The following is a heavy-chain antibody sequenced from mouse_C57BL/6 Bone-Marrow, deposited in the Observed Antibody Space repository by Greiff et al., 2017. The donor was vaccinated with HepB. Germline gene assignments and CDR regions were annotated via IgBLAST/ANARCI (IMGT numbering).Heavy chain of an antibody. CDR2: INPSNGGT. J-gene: IGHJ1*03. CDR1: GYTFTSYW. D-gene: IGHD3-1*01. V-gene: IGHV1-53*01. CDR3: ARSGQGFLRYHFDV. Sequence: QVQLQQPGTELVKPGASVKLSCKASGYTFTSYWMHWVKQRPGQGLEWIGNINPSNGGTNYNEKFKSKATLTVDKSSSTAYMQLSSLTSEDSAVYYCARSGQGFLRYHFDVWGTGTTVTVSS.